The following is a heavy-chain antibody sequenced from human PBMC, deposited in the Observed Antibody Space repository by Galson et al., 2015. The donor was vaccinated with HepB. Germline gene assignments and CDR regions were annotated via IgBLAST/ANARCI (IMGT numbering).Heavy chain of an antibody. CDR3: ARHWRSTEPFDM. CDR1: GYSFTSHW. D-gene: IGHD2-2*01. J-gene: IGHJ3*02. CDR2: MYPGNSDV. V-gene: IGHV5-51*01. Sequence: QSGAEVKKPGESLKISCKGSGYSFTSHWIGWVRQMPGKGLEWMGIMYPGNSDVRYGPSFQGQVTISADKSISTAYLQWSSLKASDTAVYYCARHWRSTEPFDMWGQGTMVTVSS.